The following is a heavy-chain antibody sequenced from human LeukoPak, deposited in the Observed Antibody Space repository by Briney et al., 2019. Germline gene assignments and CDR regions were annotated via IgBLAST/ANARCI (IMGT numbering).Heavy chain of an antibody. V-gene: IGHV3-74*01. CDR1: GFTFTSYW. CDR3: ARVREGIFDY. CDR2: INSDGTIT. J-gene: IGHJ4*02. D-gene: IGHD6-13*01. Sequence: GGSLRLSCAASGFTFTSYWMHWVRQAPGKGLVWLSRINSDGTITSYADSLEGRFTISRDNAKNTVYLQINSLRAEDTAVYYCARVREGIFDYWGQGTLVTVSS.